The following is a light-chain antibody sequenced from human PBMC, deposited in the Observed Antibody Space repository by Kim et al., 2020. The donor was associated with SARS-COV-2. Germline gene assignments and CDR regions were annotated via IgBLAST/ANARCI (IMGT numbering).Light chain of an antibody. V-gene: IGLV2-23*02. J-gene: IGLJ1*01. Sequence: SITISCTGTTSDVGGFDLVSWYQHHPGKAPKLMIYEVSKGPSGVSNRFSGSKSGNTASLTISGLQAEDEADYYCSSYAGGTATYVFGTGTKVTVL. CDR3: SSYAGGTATYV. CDR2: EVS. CDR1: TSDVGGFDL.